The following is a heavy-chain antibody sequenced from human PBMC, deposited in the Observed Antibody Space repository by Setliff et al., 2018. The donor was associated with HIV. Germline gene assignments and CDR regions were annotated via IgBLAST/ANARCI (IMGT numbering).Heavy chain of an antibody. Sequence: GGSLRLSCAASGFTFSYAWMHWVRQAPGKGLEWVGRIKSKGDGGTIDYVAPVKGRSTISRDTSKNTLYLQVDSLRPNDTAVYYCARDFFSGWYAGYFQYWGQGALVTVSS. CDR2: IKSKGDGGTI. J-gene: IGHJ1*01. CDR3: ARDFFSGWYAGYFQY. V-gene: IGHV3-15*07. D-gene: IGHD6-19*01. CDR1: GFTFSYAW.